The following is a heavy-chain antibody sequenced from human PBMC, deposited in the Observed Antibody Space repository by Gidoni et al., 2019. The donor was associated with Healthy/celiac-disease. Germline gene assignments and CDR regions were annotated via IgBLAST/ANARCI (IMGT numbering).Heavy chain of an antibody. CDR2: ISYDGSNK. J-gene: IGHJ5*02. D-gene: IGHD2-15*01. CDR1: GFTFSSYG. Sequence: QVQLVESGGGVVQPGRSLRLSCAASGFTFSSYGMHWVRQAPGKGLEWVAVISYDGSNKYYADSVKGRFTISRDNSKNTLYLQMNSLRAEDTAVYYFAKDPGYCSGGSCYYWFDPWGQGTLVTVSS. V-gene: IGHV3-30*18. CDR3: AKDPGYCSGGSCYYWFDP.